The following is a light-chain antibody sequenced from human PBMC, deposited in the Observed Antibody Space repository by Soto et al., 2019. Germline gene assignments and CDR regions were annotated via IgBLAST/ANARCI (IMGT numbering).Light chain of an antibody. Sequence: DIQMTQSPSTLSASVGGRVTITCRASQSIDRWLAWYQQKPGKAPNLLVHKASSLESGVPSRFSGSGFGTEFTLTITSLQPDDFATHYCQQYNSFPYSFGQGTRLEIK. V-gene: IGKV1-5*03. CDR3: QQYNSFPYS. J-gene: IGKJ2*03. CDR2: KAS. CDR1: QSIDRW.